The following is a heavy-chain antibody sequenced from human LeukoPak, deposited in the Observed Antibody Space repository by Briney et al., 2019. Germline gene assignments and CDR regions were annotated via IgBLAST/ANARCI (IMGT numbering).Heavy chain of an antibody. CDR3: ARHRPPNYWYFDL. CDR2: IYYSGST. Sequence: KPSETLSLTCTVSGGSISSYYWSWIRQPPGKGLEWIGYIYYSGSTNYNPSLKSRVTISVDTSKNQFSLKLSSVTAADTAVYYCARHRPPNYWYFDLWGRGTLVTVSS. V-gene: IGHV4-59*08. J-gene: IGHJ2*01. CDR1: GGSISSYY.